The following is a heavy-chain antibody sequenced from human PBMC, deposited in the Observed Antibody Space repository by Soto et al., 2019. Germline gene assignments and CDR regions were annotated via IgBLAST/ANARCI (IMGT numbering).Heavy chain of an antibody. Sequence: SETLSLTCTVSGASISSDYWSWIRQPPGKGLEWIGYIYYSGRTNYNPSLKSRVTISVDTSKNQFSLKVSSVTAADTAVYYCARDKTGTNYWGQGTLVTVS. J-gene: IGHJ4*02. CDR3: ARDKTGTNY. D-gene: IGHD1-1*01. CDR1: GASISSDY. V-gene: IGHV4-59*12. CDR2: IYYSGRT.